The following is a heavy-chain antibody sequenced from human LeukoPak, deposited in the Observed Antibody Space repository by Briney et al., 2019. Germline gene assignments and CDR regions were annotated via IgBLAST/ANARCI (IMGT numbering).Heavy chain of an antibody. V-gene: IGHV3-53*01. J-gene: IGHJ6*03. CDR3: ARDMSYDSSGYYYMDV. D-gene: IGHD3-22*01. CDR2: IYSGGST. CDR1: GFTFSSYS. Sequence: GGSLRLSCAASGFTFSSYSMNWVRQAPGKGLEWVSVIYSGGSTYYADSVKGRFTISRDNSKNTLYLQMNSLRAEDTAVYYCARDMSYDSSGYYYMDVWGKGTTVTVSS.